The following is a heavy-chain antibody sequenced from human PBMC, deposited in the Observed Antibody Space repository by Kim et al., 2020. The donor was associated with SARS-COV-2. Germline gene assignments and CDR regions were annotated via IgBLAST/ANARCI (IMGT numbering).Heavy chain of an antibody. CDR3: AKDWCRGGVDALYGM. CDR2: ICGSGGST. J-gene: IGHJ6*01. V-gene: IGHV3-23*01. CDR1: GFTFSSYA. D-gene: IGHD2-15*01. Sequence: GGSLRLSCAASGFTFSSYAMSWVRQAPGKGLEWVSAICGSGGSTYYAASVEGRFTFTRNTSKNTHYLQMNSLGDEETAYYCCAKDWCRGGVDALYGM.